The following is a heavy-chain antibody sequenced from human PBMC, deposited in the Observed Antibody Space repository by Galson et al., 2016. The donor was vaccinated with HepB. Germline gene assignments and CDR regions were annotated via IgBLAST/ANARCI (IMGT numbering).Heavy chain of an antibody. V-gene: IGHV3-23*01. CDR1: GFTFNTYA. CDR2: ISATGAST. Sequence: SLRLSCATSGFTFNTYAMGWVRQAPGKGPEWVSGISATGASTNYADSVKGRFTVSRDDSQKTLFLQMSSLSVEDTAIYYCTKFSYRFYNGYHTDVWGQGTTVTVSS. D-gene: IGHD5-12*01. CDR3: TKFSYRFYNGYHTDV. J-gene: IGHJ6*02.